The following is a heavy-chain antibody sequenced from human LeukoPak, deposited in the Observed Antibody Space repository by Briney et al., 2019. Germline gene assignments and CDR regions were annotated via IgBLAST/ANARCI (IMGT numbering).Heavy chain of an antibody. CDR1: GGSISSYY. Sequence: SETLSLTCTVSGGSISSYYWSWIRQPPGKGLEWIGYIYYSGSTNYNPSLKSRVTISVDTSKNQFSLKLTSVTAADTAVYYCARVNSGGHWYFDLWGRGTLVTVSS. J-gene: IGHJ2*01. CDR2: IYYSGST. D-gene: IGHD3-10*01. CDR3: ARVNSGGHWYFDL. V-gene: IGHV4-59*01.